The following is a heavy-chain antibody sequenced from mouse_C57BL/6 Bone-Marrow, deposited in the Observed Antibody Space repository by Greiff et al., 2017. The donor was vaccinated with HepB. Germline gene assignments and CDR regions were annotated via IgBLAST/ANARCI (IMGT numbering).Heavy chain of an antibody. Sequence: QVQLQQPGAELVRPGSSVKLSCKASGYTFTSYWMHWVKQRPIQGLEWIGNIDPSDSETHYNQKFKDKATLTVDKSASTAYMQLSSLTSEDSAVYYCARGSTAWFAYWGQGTLVTVSA. CDR1: GYTFTSYW. CDR2: IDPSDSET. J-gene: IGHJ3*01. D-gene: IGHD1-1*01. CDR3: ARGSTAWFAY. V-gene: IGHV1-52*01.